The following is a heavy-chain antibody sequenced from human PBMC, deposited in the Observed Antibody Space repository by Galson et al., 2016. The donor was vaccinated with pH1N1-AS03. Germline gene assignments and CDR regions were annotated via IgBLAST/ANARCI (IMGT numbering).Heavy chain of an antibody. CDR2: IDWDDDK. J-gene: IGHJ6*02. V-gene: IGHV2-70*11. CDR1: GFSLTASGMC. CDR3: ARGIRPYYYAMDV. Sequence: PALVKPTQTLTLTCAISGFSLTASGMCVNWIRQPPGKALEWLARIDWDDDKYFSTSLKTRLTISRDTSKNHVVLTLTNMGPENPGTYYCARGIRPYYYAMDVWGQGTTVTVSS. D-gene: IGHD3-3*02.